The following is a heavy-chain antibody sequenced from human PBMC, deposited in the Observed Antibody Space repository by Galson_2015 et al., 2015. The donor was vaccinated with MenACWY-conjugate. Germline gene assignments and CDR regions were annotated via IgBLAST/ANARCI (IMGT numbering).Heavy chain of an antibody. Sequence: SVKVSCKASGFTFTTYAMHWVRQAPGERLEWMGWINTDNGNTKYSQKFQGRVAITRDTSASTAYMEMSRLRTEDTAVYYCAKDRDYGGNSGSLFDYWGQGTLVTVSS. V-gene: IGHV1-3*04. CDR2: INTDNGNT. D-gene: IGHD4-23*01. CDR1: GFTFTTYA. J-gene: IGHJ4*02. CDR3: AKDRDYGGNSGSLFDY.